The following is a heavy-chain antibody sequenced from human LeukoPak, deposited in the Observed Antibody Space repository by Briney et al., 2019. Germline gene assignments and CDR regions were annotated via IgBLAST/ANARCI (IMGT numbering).Heavy chain of an antibody. CDR1: AYTFSGYY. CDR2: IDPNNGDT. J-gene: IGHJ3*02. D-gene: IGHD2-8*01. CDR3: ARRSRNGLDAFDI. V-gene: IGHV1-2*02. Sequence: ASVKVSCKASAYTFSGYYLHWVRQAPGQGPEWMGWIDPNNGDTDYAQKFQGRVTMTRDRSISTACMELSRLTSDDTAVYYCARRSRNGLDAFDIWGQGTMVTVSS.